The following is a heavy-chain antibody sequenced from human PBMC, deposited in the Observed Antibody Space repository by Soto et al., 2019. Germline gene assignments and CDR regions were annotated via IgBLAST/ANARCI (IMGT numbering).Heavy chain of an antibody. D-gene: IGHD3-9*01. V-gene: IGHV1-69*13. CDR2: IIPIFGTA. CDR3: ARARELRYFDWLPQTYNWFDP. Sequence: SVKVSCKASGGTFSSYAISWVRQAPGQGLEWMGGIIPIFGTANYAQKFQGRVTITADESTSTAYMELSSLRSEDTAVYYCARARELRYFDWLPQTYNWFDPWGQGTLVTVSS. CDR1: GGTFSSYA. J-gene: IGHJ5*02.